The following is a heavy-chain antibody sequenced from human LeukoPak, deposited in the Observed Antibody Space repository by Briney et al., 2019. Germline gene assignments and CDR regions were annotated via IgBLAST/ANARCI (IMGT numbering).Heavy chain of an antibody. J-gene: IGHJ4*02. CDR2: INPSGGST. V-gene: IGHV1-46*01. D-gene: IGHD2-15*01. CDR3: ASRIRCCSGGSCYSGFDY. CDR1: GYTFTSYY. Sequence: ASVKVSCKASGYTFTSYYMHWVRQAPGQGLEWMGIINPSGGSTSYAQKFQGRVTMTRDTSTSTVYMELSSLRSEYTAVYYCASRIRCCSGGSCYSGFDYWGQGTLVTVAS.